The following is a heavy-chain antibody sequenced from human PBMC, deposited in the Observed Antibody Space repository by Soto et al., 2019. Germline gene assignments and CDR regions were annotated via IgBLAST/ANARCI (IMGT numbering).Heavy chain of an antibody. J-gene: IGHJ5*02. Sequence: SETLSLTCTVPGGSISSYYWSWIRQPPGKGLEWIGYIYYSGSTNYNPSLKSRVTISVDTSKNQFSLKLSSVTAADTAVYYCARGYIAAAGKWFDPWGQGTLVTVS. V-gene: IGHV4-59*01. CDR1: GGSISSYY. CDR2: IYYSGST. D-gene: IGHD6-13*01. CDR3: ARGYIAAAGKWFDP.